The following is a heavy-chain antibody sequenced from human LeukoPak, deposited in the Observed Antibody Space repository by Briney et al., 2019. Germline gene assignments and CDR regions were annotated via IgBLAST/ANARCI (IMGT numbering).Heavy chain of an antibody. Sequence: SETLSLTCTVSGVSISTYYWSLIRQPAGKGLEWIGRIYASGNTNYNPSLKSRVTMSLDTSKNQFSLRLTSVTAADTAVYYCAREYSSSSGKNAFDVRGQGTMVTVSS. CDR3: AREYSSSSGKNAFDV. V-gene: IGHV4-4*07. J-gene: IGHJ3*01. CDR1: GVSISTYY. CDR2: IYASGNT. D-gene: IGHD6-6*01.